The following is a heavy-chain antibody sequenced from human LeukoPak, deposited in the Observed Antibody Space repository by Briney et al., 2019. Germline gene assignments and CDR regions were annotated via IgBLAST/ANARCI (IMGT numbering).Heavy chain of an antibody. J-gene: IGHJ5*02. D-gene: IGHD3-3*01. V-gene: IGHV1-69*05. CDR3: ARLLRFFNWFDP. CDR2: IIPIFGTA. CDR1: GGTFSSYA. Sequence: ASVKVSCKASGGTFSSYAISWVRQAPGQGLEWMGGIIPIFGTANYAQKFQGRVTMTRDTSTSTVYMELSSLRSEDTAVYYCARLLRFFNWFDPWGQGTLVTVSS.